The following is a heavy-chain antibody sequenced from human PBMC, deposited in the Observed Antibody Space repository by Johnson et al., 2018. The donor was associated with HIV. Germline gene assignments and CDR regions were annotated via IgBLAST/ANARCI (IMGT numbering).Heavy chain of an antibody. CDR2: IYSGGTT. CDR3: ARAPEVWELRHPGTFDI. V-gene: IGHV3-66*01. Sequence: VQLVESGGGLVQPGGSLRLSCVASGFTVSNNYMSWVRQAPGKGLEWVSVIYSGGTTDYSDSVKGRFTISRDNSKNSLFLQMNSLRAEDTAVYYCARAPEVWELRHPGTFDIWGQGTMVTVSS. CDR1: GFTVSNNY. D-gene: IGHD3-3*01. J-gene: IGHJ3*02.